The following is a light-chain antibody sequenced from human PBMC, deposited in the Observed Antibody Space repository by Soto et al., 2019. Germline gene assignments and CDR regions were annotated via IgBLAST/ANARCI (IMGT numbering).Light chain of an antibody. V-gene: IGKV3-20*01. CDR1: QSLSSSY. Sequence: EIVLTQFPGTLSLSPGERATLSYRPSQSLSSSYLVWYQQQPGQAPRLLIYAASRRATGIPDRFSGSGSATEYTLTISRLEPEDSAVYYCQQQGTFGQGTKLEIK. CDR3: QQQGT. J-gene: IGKJ2*01. CDR2: AAS.